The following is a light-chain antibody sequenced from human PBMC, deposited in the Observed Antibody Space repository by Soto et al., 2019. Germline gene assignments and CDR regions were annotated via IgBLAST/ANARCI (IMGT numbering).Light chain of an antibody. Sequence: DIQMTQSPPSVSASVGDRVTITCRASQAINNWLAWYQQKPGHAPKLLIYATSTLQTGVPSRFSGSGSGTDFTLTISSLQPEDFATYYCQQANSFPLTFDGGTKVEFK. CDR1: QAINNW. V-gene: IGKV1-12*01. CDR3: QQANSFPLT. CDR2: ATS. J-gene: IGKJ4*01.